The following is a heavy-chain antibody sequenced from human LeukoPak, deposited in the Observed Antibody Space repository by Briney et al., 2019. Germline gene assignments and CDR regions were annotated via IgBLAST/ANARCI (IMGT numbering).Heavy chain of an antibody. V-gene: IGHV4-34*01. D-gene: IGHD3-10*01. CDR1: GGSFSGYY. Sequence: SETLSLTCAVYGGSFSGYYWSWIRQPPGKGLEWIGEINHSGSTNYDPSLKSRVTISVDTSKNQFSLKLSSVTAADTAVYYCARVGADGSGFLFDYLGQGTLVTVSS. J-gene: IGHJ4*02. CDR3: ARVGADGSGFLFDY. CDR2: INHSGST.